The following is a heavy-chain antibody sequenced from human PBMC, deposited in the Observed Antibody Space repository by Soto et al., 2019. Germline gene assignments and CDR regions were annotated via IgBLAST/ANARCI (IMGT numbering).Heavy chain of an antibody. CDR2: INHSGST. V-gene: IGHV4-30-2*01. CDR1: GGSISNAAYS. Sequence: SETLSLTCTVSGGSISNAAYSWSWIRQPPGKGLEWIGEINHSGSTNYNPSLKSRVTISVDTSKNQFSLKLSSVTAADTAVYYCARVAGIAAADHYYGMDVWGQGTTVTVSS. CDR3: ARVAGIAAADHYYGMDV. J-gene: IGHJ6*02. D-gene: IGHD6-13*01.